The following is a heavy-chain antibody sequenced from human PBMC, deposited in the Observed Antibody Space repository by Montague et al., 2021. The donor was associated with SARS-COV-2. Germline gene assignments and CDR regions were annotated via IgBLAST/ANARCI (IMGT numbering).Heavy chain of an antibody. V-gene: IGHV4-31*03. CDR2: IYYSGST. CDR1: GGSISSGGYY. Sequence: TLSLTCIVSGGSISSGGYYWSWIRQPPGKGLEWIGYIYYSGSTYYNPSLKSRLSISLDTSKNHFSLRLSSVTAADTAVYYCARSESPSYSSSPFDYWGKGTLVTVSP. CDR3: ARSESPSYSSSPFDY. D-gene: IGHD6-13*01. J-gene: IGHJ4*02.